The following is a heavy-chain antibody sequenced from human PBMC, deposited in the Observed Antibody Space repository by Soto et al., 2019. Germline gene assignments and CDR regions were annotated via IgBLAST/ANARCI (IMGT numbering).Heavy chain of an antibody. Sequence: PSDTPSLTSPVSAAPICGRYCGWLRPPPCKGLEWIGYVYYSGSSTSNPSLKSRVTMSADTSKNQLSLKVRSVTAADTAVYYCARVGERWQYFDWFYYFDSWGQGALVTVSS. CDR3: ARVGERWQYFDWFYYFDS. V-gene: IGHV4-59*11. J-gene: IGHJ4*02. D-gene: IGHD3-9*01. CDR2: VYYSGSS. CDR1: AAPICGRY.